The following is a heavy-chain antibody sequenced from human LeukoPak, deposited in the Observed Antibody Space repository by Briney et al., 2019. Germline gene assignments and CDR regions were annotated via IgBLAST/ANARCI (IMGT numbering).Heavy chain of an antibody. CDR3: ARHGGDVTHYYHMDV. Sequence: SETLSLTCTVSGGSISGSVYYWGWIRQPPGKDLEWIGSIYYSGSTYYNPSLKSRLTMSVDTSKNQFSLKLSSVTASGTAAYYCARHGGDVTHYYHMDVWGKGTTVTVSS. CDR2: IYYSGST. J-gene: IGHJ6*03. V-gene: IGHV4-39*01. D-gene: IGHD2-21*02. CDR1: GGSISGSVYY.